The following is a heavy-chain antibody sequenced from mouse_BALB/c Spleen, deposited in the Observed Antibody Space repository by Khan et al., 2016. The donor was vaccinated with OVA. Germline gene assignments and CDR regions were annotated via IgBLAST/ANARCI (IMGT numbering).Heavy chain of an antibody. J-gene: IGHJ3*01. CDR2: IYPGSGTT. D-gene: IGHD1-1*01. CDR1: GYTFSDSV. CDR3: ARSYDGAWFAY. Sequence: QVQLQQSGPDLVKPGASVKMSCKAAGYTFSDSVVSWVKLKSGQGLEWIGEIYPGSGTTYYTENFKGKATLTADKSSNTAYLNLSSLKSEDAAVWFCARSYDGAWFAYWGQGTLVT. V-gene: IGHV1-81*01.